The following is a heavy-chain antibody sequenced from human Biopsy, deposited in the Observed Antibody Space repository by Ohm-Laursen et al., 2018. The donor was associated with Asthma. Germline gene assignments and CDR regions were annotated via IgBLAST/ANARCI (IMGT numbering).Heavy chain of an antibody. CDR1: GDTFNTYV. Sequence: ASSVKVSCKSLGDTFNTYVIGWARQAPGQGLEWMGGINSVFGTTTYPQKFQGRVTVTADDSTSTVYMELSSLRSEDTAVYYCARKAGSCISRTCYSLDFWGQGTLVTVSS. V-gene: IGHV1-69*01. J-gene: IGHJ4*02. D-gene: IGHD2-2*01. CDR3: ARKAGSCISRTCYSLDF. CDR2: INSVFGTT.